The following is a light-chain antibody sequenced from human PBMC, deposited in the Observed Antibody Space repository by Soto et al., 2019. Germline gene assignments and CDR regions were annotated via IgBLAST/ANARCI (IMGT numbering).Light chain of an antibody. V-gene: IGKV3-20*01. CDR2: GAS. J-gene: IGKJ1*01. CDR1: LSVTSY. Sequence: ETVLTQSPGTLSLSPGERATLSCRASLSVTSYLAWYQQKPGQPPRLLIYGASSRATGIPDRFSGSGSGTDFTLTISRLEPEDFAVYYCQQYGRSPQAAWTFGQGTKVDI. CDR3: QQYGRSPQAAWT.